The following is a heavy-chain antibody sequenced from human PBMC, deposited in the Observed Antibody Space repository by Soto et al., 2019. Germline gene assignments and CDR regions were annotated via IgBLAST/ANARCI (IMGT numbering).Heavy chain of an antibody. CDR3: ATPYYDFWSGYYFGHDY. CDR1: GFTFSSYA. CDR2: ISGSGGST. D-gene: IGHD3-3*01. J-gene: IGHJ4*02. V-gene: IGHV3-23*01. Sequence: SLRLSCAASGFTFSSYAMSWVRQAPGKGLEWVSAISGSGGSTYYADSVKGRFTISRDNSKNTLYLQMNSLRAEDTAVYYCATPYYDFWSGYYFGHDYWGQGTLVTVSS.